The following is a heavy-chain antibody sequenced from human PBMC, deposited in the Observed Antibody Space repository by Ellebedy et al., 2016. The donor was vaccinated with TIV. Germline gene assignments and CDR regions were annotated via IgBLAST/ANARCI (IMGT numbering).Heavy chain of an antibody. J-gene: IGHJ6*02. CDR2: INPSGGST. D-gene: IGHD4-17*01. V-gene: IGHV1-46*04. CDR3: ATTVTLRSGTYYYYYYGMDV. Sequence: ASVKVSCKASGYTFTSYYMHWVRQAPGQGLEWMGIINPSGGSTSYAQKLQGRVTMTRDTSTSTAYMELSSLRSEDTAVYYCATTVTLRSGTYYYYYYGMDVWGQGTTVTVSS. CDR1: GYTFTSYY.